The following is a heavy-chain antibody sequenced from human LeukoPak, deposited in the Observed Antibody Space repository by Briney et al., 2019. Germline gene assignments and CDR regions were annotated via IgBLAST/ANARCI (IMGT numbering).Heavy chain of an antibody. CDR3: ASASSHRTAAGGDY. V-gene: IGHV3-74*01. CDR1: GFPFSTYS. Sequence: PGGSLRLSCAASGFPFSTYSMNWVRQAPGKGLVWVSRINGDGGSTNYADFVKGRFTISRDNSKNTLYLQRSSLRAEDTAVYYCASASSHRTAAGGDYWGQGTLVTVST. CDR2: INGDGGST. J-gene: IGHJ4*02. D-gene: IGHD6-13*01.